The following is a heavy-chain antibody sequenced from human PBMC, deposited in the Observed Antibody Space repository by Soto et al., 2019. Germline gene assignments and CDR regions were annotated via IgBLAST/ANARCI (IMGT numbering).Heavy chain of an antibody. CDR3: ARQNPPGYYYYAMDV. Sequence: SETLSLTCTFSGGAIISGGYYLNCIRQHPGKGLEWIGYIYYSGSTYYNPSLKSRVTISVDTSKNQFSLKLSSVTAADTAVYYCARQNPPGYYYYAMDVWGQGTTVTVSS. J-gene: IGHJ6*02. V-gene: IGHV4-31*03. CDR2: IYYSGST. CDR1: GGAIISGGYY.